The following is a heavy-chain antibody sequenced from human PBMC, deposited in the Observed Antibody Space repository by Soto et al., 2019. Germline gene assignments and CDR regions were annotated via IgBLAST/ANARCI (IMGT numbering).Heavy chain of an antibody. CDR2: ISAYNGNT. J-gene: IGHJ6*02. Sequence: ASVKVSCKASGYTITRYGISWARQAPGQGLEWMGWISAYNGNTNYAQKLQGRVTMTTDTSTSTAYMELRSLRSDDTAVYYCARGGDSSGLLVVNYYGMDVWGQGTTVTVSS. V-gene: IGHV1-18*04. CDR1: GYTITRYG. D-gene: IGHD6-19*01. CDR3: ARGGDSSGLLVVNYYGMDV.